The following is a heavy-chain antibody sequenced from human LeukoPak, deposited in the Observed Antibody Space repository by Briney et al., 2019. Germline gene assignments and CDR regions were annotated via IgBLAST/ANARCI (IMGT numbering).Heavy chain of an antibody. CDR2: ISSSGSTI. CDR3: TTETWYRFDY. CDR1: GFTFSDYY. Sequence: GGSLRLSCAASGFTFSDYYMSWIRQAPGKGLEWVSCISSSGSTIYYADSVKGRFTISRENAKNSLYLQMNSLRAEDTAVYYCTTETWYRFDYWGQGTLVTVSS. J-gene: IGHJ4*02. D-gene: IGHD1-14*01. V-gene: IGHV3-11*04.